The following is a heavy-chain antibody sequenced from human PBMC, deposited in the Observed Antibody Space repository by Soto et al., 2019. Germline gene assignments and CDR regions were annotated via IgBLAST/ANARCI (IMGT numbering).Heavy chain of an antibody. D-gene: IGHD4-17*01. Sequence: QVQLQESGPGLVKPSRTLTLTCTVSGGFVDSGGYYWTWIRHLPGKGLEWIGYMRYSGSSSYNPSLESRVTMSFATSKNNFSLKLRSGTAADTAVSYWAIPEGEPRHVCDYGRSGWGAFDIWGQGTMVTVSS. CDR2: MRYSGSS. CDR1: GGFVDSGGYY. V-gene: IGHV4-31*03. J-gene: IGHJ3*02. CDR3: AIPEGEPRHVCDYGRSGWGAFDI.